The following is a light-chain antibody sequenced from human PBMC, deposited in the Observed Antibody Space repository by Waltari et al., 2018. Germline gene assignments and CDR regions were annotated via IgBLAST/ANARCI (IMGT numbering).Light chain of an antibody. Sequence: QSALTQPASVSGSPGQSITISCTGTSSDVGSYNLVSWYQQHPAKSPKLRIYEGSKRPAGVSNRFSGSKSGNTASLTISGLQAEDEADYYCCSYAGIGTLYVFGTGTKVTVL. CDR2: EGS. CDR3: CSYAGIGTLYV. CDR1: SSDVGSYNL. J-gene: IGLJ1*01. V-gene: IGLV2-23*01.